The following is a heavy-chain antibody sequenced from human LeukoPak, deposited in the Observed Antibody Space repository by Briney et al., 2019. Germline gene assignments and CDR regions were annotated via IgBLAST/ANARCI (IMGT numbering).Heavy chain of an antibody. CDR2: TYSNGNT. CDR3: ARKNHLFNAAFDI. Sequence: GGSLRLSCAASGFTVTSTYMSWVRQAPGKGLEWVSITYSNGNTNYADSVKGRFTISRDNSRDTLSLQMDSLRAEDTAVYYCARKNHLFNAAFDIWGQGTVLTVSS. CDR1: GFTVTSTY. D-gene: IGHD1-14*01. V-gene: IGHV3-53*01. J-gene: IGHJ3*02.